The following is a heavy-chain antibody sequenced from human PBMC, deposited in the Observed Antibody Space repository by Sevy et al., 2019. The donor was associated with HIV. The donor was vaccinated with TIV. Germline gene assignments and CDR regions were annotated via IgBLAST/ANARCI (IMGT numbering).Heavy chain of an antibody. D-gene: IGHD1-26*01. CDR1: GGSITSLY. CDR2: IYYNGHI. Sequence: SETLSLTCTVSGGSITSLYWNWIRQPPGKGLEWIANIYYNGHINYNPSLKSWVTLTLDTSKNKFSLRLSSVTAADTAMYYCAGENAWGRGYSWGQGTLVTVSS. V-gene: IGHV4-59*08. CDR3: AGENAWGRGYS. J-gene: IGHJ4*02.